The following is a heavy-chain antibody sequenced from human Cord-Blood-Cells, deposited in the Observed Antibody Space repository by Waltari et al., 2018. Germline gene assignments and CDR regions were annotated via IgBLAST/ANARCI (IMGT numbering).Heavy chain of an antibody. Sequence: EVQLVESGGGLVQPGGSLRLSCAASGFTFSSYSMNWVRQAPGKGLEWVSYISSSSSTIYYADSVKGRFTNSRDNAKNSLYLQMNSLRAEDTAVYYCASVTYGSGSYYNYYYYGMDVWGQGTTVTVSS. V-gene: IGHV3-48*01. CDR2: ISSSSSTI. CDR1: GFTFSSYS. J-gene: IGHJ6*02. D-gene: IGHD3-10*01. CDR3: ASVTYGSGSYYNYYYYGMDV.